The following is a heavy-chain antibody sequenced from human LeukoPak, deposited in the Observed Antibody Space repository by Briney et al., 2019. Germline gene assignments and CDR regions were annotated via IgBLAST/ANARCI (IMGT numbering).Heavy chain of an antibody. CDR2: INDAGST. J-gene: IGHJ5*02. D-gene: IGHD4-23*01. CDR1: GGPFTDYY. Sequence: SETLSLTCAVYGGPFTDYYWSWVRQPPQKGLEWIGEINDAGSTNYNPSLKSRVTISADMSKCQFSLRLSSVTEADTAMYFCTGVSFVVNGNSVFWFDNWGQGTLVTVSS. V-gene: IGHV4-34*01. CDR3: TGVSFVVNGNSVFWFDN.